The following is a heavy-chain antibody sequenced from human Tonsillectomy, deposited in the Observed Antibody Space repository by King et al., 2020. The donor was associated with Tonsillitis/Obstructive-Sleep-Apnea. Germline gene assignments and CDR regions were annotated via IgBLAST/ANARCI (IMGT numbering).Heavy chain of an antibody. CDR2: VFSNDEK. V-gene: IGHV2-26*01. D-gene: IGHD6-6*01. CDR3: ARIEGRGADIAPRKGFDY. J-gene: IGHJ4*02. Sequence: TLKESGPVLVKPTETLTLTCTVSGFSLSNARMGVSWSRQPPGKSLEWLAHVFSNDEKSYRTSLKSGLTISKDTSNSQVVLTMTNMDPVDTATYYCARIEGRGADIAPRKGFDYWGQGTLVTVSS. CDR1: GFSLSNARMG.